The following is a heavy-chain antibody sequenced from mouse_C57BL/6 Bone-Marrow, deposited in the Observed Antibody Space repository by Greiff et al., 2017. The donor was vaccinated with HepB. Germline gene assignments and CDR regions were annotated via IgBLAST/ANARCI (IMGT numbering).Heavy chain of an antibody. CDR2: ISDGGSYT. Sequence: DVKLVESGGGLVKPGGSLKLSCAASGFTFSSYAMSWVRQTPEKRLEWVATISDGGSYTYYPDNVKGRFTISRDNAKNNLYLQMSHLKSEDTAIYYCERAPYEAMDYWGQGTSVTVSS. CDR1: GFTFSSYA. J-gene: IGHJ4*01. V-gene: IGHV5-4*03. CDR3: ERAPYEAMDY. D-gene: IGHD2-3*01.